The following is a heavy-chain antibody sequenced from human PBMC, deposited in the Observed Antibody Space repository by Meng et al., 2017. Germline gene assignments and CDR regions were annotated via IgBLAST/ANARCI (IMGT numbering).Heavy chain of an antibody. CDR2: IYYSGST. Sequence: ESLKISCTVSGGSISSYYWSWIRQPPGKGLEWIGYIYYSGSTNYNPSLKSRVTISVDTSKNQFSLKLSSVTAADTAVYYCARVRGYYYGSGSAAAFDIWGQGTMVTVS. V-gene: IGHV4-59*01. J-gene: IGHJ3*02. CDR1: GGSISSYY. D-gene: IGHD3-10*01. CDR3: ARVRGYYYGSGSAAAFDI.